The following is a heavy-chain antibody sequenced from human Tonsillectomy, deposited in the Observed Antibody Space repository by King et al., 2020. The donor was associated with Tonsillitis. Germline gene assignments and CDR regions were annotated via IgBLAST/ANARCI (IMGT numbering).Heavy chain of an antibody. CDR3: ARGSLAYYFDY. D-gene: IGHD2-15*01. CDR2: IYYSGST. V-gene: IGHV4-59*01. J-gene: IGHJ4*02. Sequence: QLQESGPGLVKPSETLSLTCTVSGGSISSYYWSWIRQPPGKGLEWIGYIYYSGSTNYNPSLKSRVTISVATSKNQFSLKLSSVTAADTAVYYCARGSLAYYFDYWGQGTLVTVSS. CDR1: GGSISSYY.